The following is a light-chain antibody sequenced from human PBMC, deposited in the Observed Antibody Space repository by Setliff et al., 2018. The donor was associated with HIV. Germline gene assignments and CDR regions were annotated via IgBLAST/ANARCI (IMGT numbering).Light chain of an antibody. Sequence: QSALTQPRSVSGSPGQSVTISCTGTSSDVGLYSYVSWYQQRPGKAPKLIIYDVSKRPSGVPDRFSGSKSGNTASLTISGLQAEDEADYYCCSYAVIPPYVFGTGTKGTV. V-gene: IGLV2-11*01. CDR2: DVS. CDR3: CSYAVIPPYV. CDR1: SSDVGLYSY. J-gene: IGLJ1*01.